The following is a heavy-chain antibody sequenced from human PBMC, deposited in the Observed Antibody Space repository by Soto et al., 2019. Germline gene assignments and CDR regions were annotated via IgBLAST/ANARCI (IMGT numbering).Heavy chain of an antibody. CDR2: ISTYNGNP. CDR1: GYTFYSYG. D-gene: IGHD6-6*01. Sequence: QVQLVQSGPEVKKPGASVKVSCKASGYTFYSYGISWVRQAPGQGLEWMGWISTYNGNPNYAQKLQGRVTMTTDTSTSTAYMELRSLRSDDTAVFYCARAPLYSTSPKSAFDIWGQGTVVTVSS. CDR3: ARAPLYSTSPKSAFDI. J-gene: IGHJ3*02. V-gene: IGHV1-18*01.